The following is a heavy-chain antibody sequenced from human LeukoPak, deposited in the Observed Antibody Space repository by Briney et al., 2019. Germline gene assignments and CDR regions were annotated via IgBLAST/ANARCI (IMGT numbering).Heavy chain of an antibody. J-gene: IGHJ4*02. CDR3: TKDPNPLYDFWSGYK. D-gene: IGHD3-3*01. Sequence: PGGSLRLSCAASGFTITVHTITWVPQAPGKGLEWASLIGGRDDRTYYADSVKGRFPISRDNSKNILYLQMNSLRAEDTAVYYCTKDPNPLYDFWSGYKWGPGTLVTVSS. CDR1: GFTITVHT. V-gene: IGHV3-23*01. CDR2: IGGRDDRT.